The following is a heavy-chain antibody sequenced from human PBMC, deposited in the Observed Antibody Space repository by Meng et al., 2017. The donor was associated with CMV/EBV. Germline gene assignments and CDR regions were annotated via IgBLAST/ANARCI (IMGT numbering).Heavy chain of an antibody. D-gene: IGHD2-2*01. J-gene: IGHJ5*02. CDR3: ARAQYCSSTSCYEGNDWFDP. Sequence: ASVKVSCKASGYTFTGYYMHWVRQAPGQGLEWMGWINPNSGGTNYAQKLQGRVTLTRDTSISTAYMELSRLRSDDTAVYYCARAQYCSSTSCYEGNDWFDPWGQGTLVTVSS. CDR2: INPNSGGT. V-gene: IGHV1-2*02. CDR1: GYTFTGYY.